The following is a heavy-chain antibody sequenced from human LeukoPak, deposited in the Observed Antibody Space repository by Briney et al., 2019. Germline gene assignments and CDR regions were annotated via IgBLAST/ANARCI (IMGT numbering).Heavy chain of an antibody. D-gene: IGHD2-2*01. Sequence: GGSLRLSCAASGFTFSKDDFHWVRQAPGKGLEWVAAIGVTGDTYYADSVKGRFTISREDAANSLYLQMRSLRAEDTAVYYCARSIPAGNRRWGRGTLVTVSS. V-gene: IGHV3-13*01. CDR2: IGVTGDT. CDR3: ARSIPAGNRR. J-gene: IGHJ4*02. CDR1: GFTFSKDD.